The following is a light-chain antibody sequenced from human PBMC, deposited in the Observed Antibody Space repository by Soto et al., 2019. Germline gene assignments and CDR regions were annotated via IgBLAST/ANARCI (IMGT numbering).Light chain of an antibody. J-gene: IGKJ4*01. CDR1: QNVYSY. V-gene: IGKV3-11*01. Sequence: EIVLTQSPATLSLSRGDRATLSCRASQNVYSYLAWYQQKPGQAPRLLIYDASNSATGIPARFSGSGSGTXXXXXXXSXEPEDVGVYYCQHRNNWPPGAAFGGGTKVEIK. CDR2: DAS. CDR3: QHRNNWPPGAA.